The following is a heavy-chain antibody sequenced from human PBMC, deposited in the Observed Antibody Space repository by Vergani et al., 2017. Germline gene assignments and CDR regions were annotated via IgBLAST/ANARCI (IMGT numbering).Heavy chain of an antibody. J-gene: IGHJ5*02. Sequence: QVQLQESGPGLVKPSETLSLTCTVSGFSVSSGSYYWSWIRQPPGKGLEWIGYIYYSGSTNYNPSLKSRVTISVDTSKNQFSLKLSSVTAADTAVYYCARDREWELTTWDQGILVTVSS. CDR3: ARDREWELTT. V-gene: IGHV4-61*01. CDR1: GFSVSSGSYY. D-gene: IGHD1-26*01. CDR2: IYYSGST.